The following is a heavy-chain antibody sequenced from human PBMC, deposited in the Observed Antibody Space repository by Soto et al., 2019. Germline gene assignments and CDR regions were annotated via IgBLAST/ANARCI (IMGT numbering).Heavy chain of an antibody. CDR2: IYYSGST. V-gene: IGHV4-59*01. D-gene: IGHD5-12*01. CDR3: ASGVATIGP. CDR1: GDSISSYY. J-gene: IGHJ5*02. Sequence: PSETLSLTCTVSGDSISSYYWSWIRQPPGKGLEWIGYIYYSGSTNYNPSLKSRVTISVDTPKNQFSLKLTSVTAADTAVYYCASGVATIGPWGQGTLVTVSS.